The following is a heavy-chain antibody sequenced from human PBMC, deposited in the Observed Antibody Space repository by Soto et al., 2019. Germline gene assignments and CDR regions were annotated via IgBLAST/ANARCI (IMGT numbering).Heavy chain of an antibody. CDR1: GGSISSGGYS. J-gene: IGHJ6*02. CDR2: IYHSGST. Sequence: PWETLSLTCAVSGGSISSGGYSWTWIRQPPGKGLEWIGYIYHSGSTYYNPSLKSRVTISVDRSKNQFSLKLNSVTAADTAVYYCARVPDVWGQGTTVPSP. CDR3: ARVPDV. V-gene: IGHV4-30-2*01.